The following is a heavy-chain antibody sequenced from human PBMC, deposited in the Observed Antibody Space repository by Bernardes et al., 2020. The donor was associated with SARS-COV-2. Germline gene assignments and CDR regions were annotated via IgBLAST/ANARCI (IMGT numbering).Heavy chain of an antibody. CDR3: AKGRVRFFE. CDR1: GFIFSDYA. CDR2: ISGDGVST. Sequence: GGSLRLSCVVSGFIFSDYAMTWVRQAPGKGLEWVSGISGDGVSTYHADSVKGRFTISRDNSKNTLYLQTSSLRADDTAVYFCAKGRVRFFEWGQGTLITVSS. J-gene: IGHJ4*02. D-gene: IGHD3-9*01. V-gene: IGHV3-23*01.